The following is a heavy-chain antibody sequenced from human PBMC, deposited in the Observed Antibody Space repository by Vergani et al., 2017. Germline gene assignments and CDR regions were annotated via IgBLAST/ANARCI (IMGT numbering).Heavy chain of an antibody. D-gene: IGHD2-2*01. Sequence: QVQLVQSGAEVKKPGSSVKVSCKASGGTFSSYAISWVRQAPGQGLEWMGRIIPIFGTANYAQKFQGRVTITADESTSTAYMELSSLRSEDTAVYYCARVQCSSTSGYGIDYYGMDVWGQGTTVTVSS. V-gene: IGHV1-69*13. CDR2: IIPIFGTA. CDR1: GGTFSSYA. J-gene: IGHJ6*02. CDR3: ARVQCSSTSGYGIDYYGMDV.